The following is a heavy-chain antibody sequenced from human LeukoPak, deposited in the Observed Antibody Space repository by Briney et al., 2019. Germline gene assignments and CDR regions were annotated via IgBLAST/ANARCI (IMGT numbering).Heavy chain of an antibody. CDR1: GFTFDDYA. CDR3: AKDLYFCSGGSCYSNTPLADY. D-gene: IGHD2-15*01. V-gene: IGHV3-9*01. J-gene: IGHJ4*02. Sequence: GRSLRLSCAASGFTFDDYAMHWVRQAPGKGLEWVSGISWNSGSIGYADSVKGRFTISRDNSKNTLYLQMNSLRVEDTAVYYCAKDLYFCSGGSCYSNTPLADYWGQGTLVTVSS. CDR2: ISWNSGSI.